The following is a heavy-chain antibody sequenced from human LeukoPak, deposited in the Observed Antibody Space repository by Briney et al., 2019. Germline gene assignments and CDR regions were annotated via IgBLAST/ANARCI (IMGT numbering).Heavy chain of an antibody. CDR2: INLDGSER. Sequence: GGSLRLSCAASGFTFSGHSMTWVRQAPGKGLEWVANINLDGSERFYVDFVKGRFTISRGNADNSMYLQMNSLRPEDTAVYYCGRVIAGAIDYWGQGTLVTVSS. V-gene: IGHV3-7*01. CDR3: GRVIAGAIDY. D-gene: IGHD6-13*01. CDR1: GFTFSGHS. J-gene: IGHJ4*02.